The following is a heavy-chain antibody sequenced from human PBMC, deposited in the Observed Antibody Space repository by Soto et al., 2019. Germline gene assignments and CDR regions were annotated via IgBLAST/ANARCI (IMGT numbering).Heavy chain of an antibody. Sequence: GGSLRLSCAASGFTFSNAWMSWVRQAPGKGLEWVGRIKSKTDGGTTDYAAPVKGRFTISRDDSKNTLNLQMNSLKTEDTAVYYCTTDVVSSSSVYYYYGMDVWGQGTTVTVSS. J-gene: IGHJ6*02. CDR3: TTDVVSSSSVYYYYGMDV. CDR2: IKSKTDGGTT. V-gene: IGHV3-15*01. D-gene: IGHD6-6*01. CDR1: GFTFSNAW.